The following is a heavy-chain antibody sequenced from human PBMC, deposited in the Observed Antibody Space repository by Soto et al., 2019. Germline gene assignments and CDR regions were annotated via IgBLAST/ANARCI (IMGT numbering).Heavy chain of an antibody. J-gene: IGHJ6*02. D-gene: IGHD1-26*01. CDR3: ASIVFGSRMDV. V-gene: IGHV3-21*01. CDR2: ISSSSSYI. Sequence: GGSLRLSCAASGFTFSSYSMNWVRQAPGKGLEWVSSISSSSSYIYYADSVKGRFTISRDNAKNSLYLQMNSLRAEDTAVYYCASIVFGSRMDVWSQGTTVTVSS. CDR1: GFTFSSYS.